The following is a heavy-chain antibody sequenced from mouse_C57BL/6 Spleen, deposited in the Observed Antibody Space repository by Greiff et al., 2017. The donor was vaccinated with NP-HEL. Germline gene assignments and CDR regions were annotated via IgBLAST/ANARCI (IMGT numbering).Heavy chain of an antibody. V-gene: IGHV8-8*01. J-gene: IGHJ2*01. CDR1: GFSLSTFGMG. Sequence: QVTLKESGPGILQPSQTLSLTCSFSGFSLSTFGMGVGWIRQPSGKGLEWLAHIWWDDDKYYNPALKSRLTISKDTSKNQVFLKIANVDTADTATYYCARIRSYYYGSWYYFDYWGQGTTLTVSS. CDR2: IWWDDDK. D-gene: IGHD1-1*01. CDR3: ARIRSYYYGSWYYFDY.